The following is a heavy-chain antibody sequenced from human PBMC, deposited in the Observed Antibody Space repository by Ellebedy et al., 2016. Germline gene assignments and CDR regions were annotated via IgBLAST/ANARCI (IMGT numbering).Heavy chain of an antibody. Sequence: DSVKGRYTISRDNARNTLYLQMNSLRVEDTAVYYCARSEGYNWFDRWGQGTLVTVSS. CDR3: ARSEGYNWFDR. J-gene: IGHJ5*02. V-gene: IGHV3-74*01.